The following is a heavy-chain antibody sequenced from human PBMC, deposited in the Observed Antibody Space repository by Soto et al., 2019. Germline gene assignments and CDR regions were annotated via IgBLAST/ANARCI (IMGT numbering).Heavy chain of an antibody. D-gene: IGHD5-18*01. CDR2: IYSDGSGA. CDR3: ATLNSFGSDY. Sequence: GGSLRLSCAASGFTFSNFWMHWVRQAPGKGLVWVSRIYSDGSGAMYADSVKGRFTISRDNAKSTLFLQMNSLRAEDTAVYYCATLNSFGSDYWGRGTLVTVSS. J-gene: IGHJ4*02. V-gene: IGHV3-74*03. CDR1: GFTFSNFW.